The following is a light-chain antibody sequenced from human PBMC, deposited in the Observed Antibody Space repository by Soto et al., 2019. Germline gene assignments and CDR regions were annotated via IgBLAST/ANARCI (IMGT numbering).Light chain of an antibody. V-gene: IGKV3-15*01. CDR1: QSVSSN. CDR2: DTS. J-gene: IGKJ4*01. CDR3: QQYKSWPPLT. Sequence: ETIMTQSPATLSVSPGERATLSCRASQSVSSNLAWYQQKPGQAPRLVIYDTSTRATGIPARFSGSGSGTEFPLTISSLQSEDLAVYYCQQYKSWPPLTFGGGTKVELK.